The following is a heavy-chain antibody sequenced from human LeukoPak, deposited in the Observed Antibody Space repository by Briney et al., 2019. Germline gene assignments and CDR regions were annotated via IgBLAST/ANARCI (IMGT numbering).Heavy chain of an antibody. J-gene: IGHJ4*02. CDR3: AKGSSGYFFDL. CDR2: ISNDGGGT. V-gene: IGHV3-23*01. D-gene: IGHD3-22*01. Sequence: GGSLRLSCAASGFIFNNYGLVWVRQAPEKGLEWVSAISNDGGGTTYADFVKGRFSVSRDNSKNTLFLQMNSLRAEDTALYYCAKGSSGYFFDLWGQGTLVTVSS. CDR1: GFIFNNYG.